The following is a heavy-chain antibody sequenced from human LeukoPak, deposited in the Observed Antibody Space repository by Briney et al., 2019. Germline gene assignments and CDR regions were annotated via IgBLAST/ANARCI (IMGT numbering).Heavy chain of an antibody. CDR3: AEAYYYDSSGPTFDY. V-gene: IGHV3-9*01. CDR2: ISWNSGSI. J-gene: IGHJ4*02. CDR1: GFTFDDYA. Sequence: GRSLRLSCAASGFTFDDYAMHWVRQAPGKGLEWVSGISWNSGSIGYADSVKGRFTISRDNAKNSLYLQMNSLRAEDTALYYCAEAYYYDSSGPTFDYWGQGTLVTVSS. D-gene: IGHD3-22*01.